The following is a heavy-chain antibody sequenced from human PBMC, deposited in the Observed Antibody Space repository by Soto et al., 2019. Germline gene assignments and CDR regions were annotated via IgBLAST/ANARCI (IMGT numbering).Heavy chain of an antibody. V-gene: IGHV1-69*01. CDR3: ARDYYDSSGYYLDY. J-gene: IGHJ4*02. CDR1: GGTFSSYA. Sequence: QVQLVQSGAEVKKPGSSVKVSCKASGGTFSSYAISWVRQAPGQGLEWMGGIIPIFGTANYAQKFQGRVTIAAEQSTSAAYMELGSMRSEDTAVYYCARDYYDSSGYYLDYWGQGTLVTVSS. CDR2: IIPIFGTA. D-gene: IGHD3-22*01.